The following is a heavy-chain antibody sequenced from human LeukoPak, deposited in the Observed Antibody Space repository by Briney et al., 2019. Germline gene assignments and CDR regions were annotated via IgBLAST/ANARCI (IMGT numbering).Heavy chain of an antibody. D-gene: IGHD1-14*01. CDR1: GFTFSTYT. CDR3: AKDLRKDGIWDIDY. Sequence: PGGSLRLSCAASGFTFSTYTMNWVRQAPGKGLEWVSGIYGSGGASFYADSVKGRFTISRDNSQNTVFLQMDSLRDEDTALYHCAKDLRKDGIWDIDYWGQGTLVTVSS. J-gene: IGHJ4*02. CDR2: IYGSGGAS. V-gene: IGHV3-23*01.